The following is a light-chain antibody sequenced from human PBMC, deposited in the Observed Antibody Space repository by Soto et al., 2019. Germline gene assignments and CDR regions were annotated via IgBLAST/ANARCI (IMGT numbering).Light chain of an antibody. CDR3: SSYGGSDNLV. CDR2: DVS. V-gene: IGLV2-8*01. J-gene: IGLJ2*01. Sequence: QSALTQPPSASGSPGQSVTISCTGTSSDVGGYNYVSWYQQHPGKVPKLMIYDVSKRPSGVPDRFSGSKSGNTASLSVSGLQAEDEADYYCSSYGGSDNLVFGGGTKLTVL. CDR1: SSDVGGYNY.